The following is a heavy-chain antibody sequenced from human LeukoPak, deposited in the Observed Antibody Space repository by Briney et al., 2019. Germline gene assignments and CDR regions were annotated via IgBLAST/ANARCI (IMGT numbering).Heavy chain of an antibody. CDR1: GFSFSDSY. V-gene: IGHV4-39*07. D-gene: IGHD1-1*01. CDR2: IYYSGST. J-gene: IGHJ6*03. Sequence: LTLSCVVSGFSFSDSYMTWIRQTPGKWLEWLASIYYSGSTYYNPSLKSRVTISVDTSKNQFSLRLRSVTAADTAVYFCARGRVSSSTWYSTYYYYFYMDVWGKGTTVTVSS. CDR3: ARGRVSSSTWYSTYYYYFYMDV.